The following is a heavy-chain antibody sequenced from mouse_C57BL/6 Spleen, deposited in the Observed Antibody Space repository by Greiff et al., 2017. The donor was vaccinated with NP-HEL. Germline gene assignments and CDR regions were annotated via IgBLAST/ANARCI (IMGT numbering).Heavy chain of an antibody. CDR1: GYTFTSYW. Sequence: QVQLQQPGAELVKPGASVKLSCKASGYTFTSYWMHWVKQRPGQGLEWIGMIHPNSGSTNYNEKFKSKATLTVDKSSSTAYMQLSSLTSEDSAVYYCARVGNYYGSSYVDYWGQGTTLTVSS. V-gene: IGHV1-64*01. CDR2: IHPNSGST. J-gene: IGHJ2*01. D-gene: IGHD1-1*01. CDR3: ARVGNYYGSSYVDY.